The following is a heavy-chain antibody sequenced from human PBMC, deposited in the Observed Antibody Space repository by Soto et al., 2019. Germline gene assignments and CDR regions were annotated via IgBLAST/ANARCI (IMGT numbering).Heavy chain of an antibody. CDR1: GYSFTSYW. CDR3: ARFPWRARNWNPFDP. D-gene: IGHD1-1*01. CDR2: IYPGDSDT. J-gene: IGHJ5*02. V-gene: IGHV5-51*01. Sequence: GESLKISCKGSGYSFTSYWIGWVRQMPGKGLEWMGIIYPGDSDTRYSPSFQGQVTISADKSISTAYLQWSSLKASDTAMYYCARFPWRARNWNPFDPWGQGTLVTVSS.